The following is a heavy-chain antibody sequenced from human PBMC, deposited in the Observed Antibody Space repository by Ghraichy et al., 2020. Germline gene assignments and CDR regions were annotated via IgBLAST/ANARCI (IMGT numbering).Heavy chain of an antibody. V-gene: IGHV3-23*01. CDR3: ARRNGGSYTLFVY. D-gene: IGHD1-26*01. Sequence: GGSLRLSCAASEFTFSSYAMSWVRQAPGKGLEWVSTITDSGYTTYYADSVKGRFTVSRDNSKNTLYLQMNTLRAEDTALYYCARRNGGSYTLFVYWGQESLVTVST. CDR2: ITDSGYTT. CDR1: EFTFSSYA. J-gene: IGHJ4*02.